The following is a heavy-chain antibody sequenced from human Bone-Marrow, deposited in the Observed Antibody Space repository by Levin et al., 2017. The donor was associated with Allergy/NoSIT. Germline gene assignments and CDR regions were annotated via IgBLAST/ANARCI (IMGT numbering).Heavy chain of an antibody. CDR2: IYSGGST. CDR1: GVTVSNNY. Sequence: GGSLRLSCAASGVTVSNNYMSWVRQAPGKGLEWVLVIYSGGSTYYAESVKGRFTISRDNSKNTLYLQMNSLRAEDTAIYYCARDPPGGGYWGQGTLVTVSS. D-gene: IGHD3-10*01. J-gene: IGHJ4*02. V-gene: IGHV3-53*01. CDR3: ARDPPGGGY.